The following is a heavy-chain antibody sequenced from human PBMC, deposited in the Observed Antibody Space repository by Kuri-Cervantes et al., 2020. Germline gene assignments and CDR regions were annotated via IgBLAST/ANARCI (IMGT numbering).Heavy chain of an antibody. CDR1: GFTFSDYY. Sequence: GESLKISCAASGFTFSDYYMSWIRQAPGKGLEWVSYISTTGTTMYYADSVKGRFTISRDNAKNSLYLQMNSLRVEDTAVYYCAGFGGATDYWGQGTLVTVSS. V-gene: IGHV3-11*01. CDR2: ISTTGTTM. J-gene: IGHJ4*02. CDR3: AGFGGATDY. D-gene: IGHD1-26*01.